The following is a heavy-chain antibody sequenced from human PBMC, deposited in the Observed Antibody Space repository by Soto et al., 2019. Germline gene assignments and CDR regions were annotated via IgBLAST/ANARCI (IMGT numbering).Heavy chain of an antibody. V-gene: IGHV4-4*02. D-gene: IGHD6-19*01. J-gene: IGHJ5*02. CDR1: GGTIRSPDW. CDR2: IFQSGST. CDR3: ARGRGRYSSGWSWFDP. Sequence: SETLSLTCGVSGGTIRSPDWWTWVRQPPGKGLEWIGEIFQSGSTNYTPSLESRVTISVDKSKNQFSLTLTSMTAADTAVYFCARGRGRYSSGWSWFDPWGQGILVTVSS.